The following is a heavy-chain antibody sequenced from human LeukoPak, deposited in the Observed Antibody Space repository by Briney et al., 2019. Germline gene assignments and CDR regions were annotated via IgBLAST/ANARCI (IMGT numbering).Heavy chain of an antibody. Sequence: GGSLRLSCAASGLTFSSYTLPWVRQAPGNGRQSISAISGSGGTTYYADSVKGQFTISRDNSKNTLYLKMNSLRAEDTAVYYCAKNFYGDYTFFFDYWGQGTLVTVSS. CDR2: ISGSGGTT. D-gene: IGHD4-17*01. CDR1: GLTFSSYT. CDR3: AKNFYGDYTFFFDY. J-gene: IGHJ4*02. V-gene: IGHV3-23*01.